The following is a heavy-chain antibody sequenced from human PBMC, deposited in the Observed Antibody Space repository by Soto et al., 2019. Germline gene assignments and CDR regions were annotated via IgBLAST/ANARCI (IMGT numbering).Heavy chain of an antibody. CDR3: SKGRPRYSGLDTDFDA. D-gene: IGHD5-12*01. V-gene: IGHV3-9*01. CDR1: GFTFDEHS. CDR2: INYNGGRV. Sequence: EVRLEESGGGFVQPGRSLRLSCTVSGFTFDEHSMHWVRQAPGKGLEWVSGINYNGGRVAYVDSVRGRFTIARDNANNSLFLQMNSLRPEDTGLYFCSKGRPRYSGLDTDFDAWGQGTPVTVSS. J-gene: IGHJ4*02.